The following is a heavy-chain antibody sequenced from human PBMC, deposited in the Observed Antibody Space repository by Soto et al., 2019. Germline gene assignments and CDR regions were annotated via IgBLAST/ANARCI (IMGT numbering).Heavy chain of an antibody. J-gene: IGHJ4*02. V-gene: IGHV1-69*13. CDR3: ARSLRGYSSSWTFDY. CDR1: GGTFSSYA. Sequence: GASVKVSCKASGGTFSSYAISWVRQAPGQGLEWMGGIIPIFGTANYAQKFQGRVTITADESTSTAYMELSSLRSEDTAVYYCARSLRGYSSSWTFDYWGQGTLVTVSS. CDR2: IIPIFGTA. D-gene: IGHD6-13*01.